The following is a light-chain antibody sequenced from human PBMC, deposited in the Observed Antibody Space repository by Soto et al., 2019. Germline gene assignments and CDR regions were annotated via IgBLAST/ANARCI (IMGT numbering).Light chain of an antibody. Sequence: IVLTQPPGTKSVSPGDRATLSCRTSQSVSSSYLAWYQQKPGQAPRLLIYGASSRATGIPDRFSGSGSGADFTLTISRLEPEDFAVYYCQQYGSSPPITFGQGTRLEIK. CDR2: GAS. CDR1: QSVSSSY. CDR3: QQYGSSPPIT. V-gene: IGKV3-20*01. J-gene: IGKJ5*01.